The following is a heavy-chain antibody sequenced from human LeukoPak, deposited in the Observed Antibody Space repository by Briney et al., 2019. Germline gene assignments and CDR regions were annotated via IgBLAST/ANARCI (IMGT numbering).Heavy chain of an antibody. D-gene: IGHD3-3*01. CDR3: ARSGYSNFDY. Sequence: SQTLSLTCTVSGGSLSSGTDYWSWIRQSAGKGLEWIGRIYASGSTNYNPSLKSRVTISVDTSKNQFSLKLSSVTAADTAVYYCARSGYSNFDYWGQGTLVTVSS. V-gene: IGHV4-61*02. CDR2: IYASGST. CDR1: GGSLSSGTDY. J-gene: IGHJ4*02.